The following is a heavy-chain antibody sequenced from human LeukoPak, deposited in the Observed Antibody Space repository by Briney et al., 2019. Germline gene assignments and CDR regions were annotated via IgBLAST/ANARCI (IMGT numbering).Heavy chain of an antibody. D-gene: IGHD3-22*01. J-gene: IGHJ4*02. CDR3: AKALLYYYDDN. CDR2: ISGSGAGT. V-gene: IGHV3-23*01. Sequence: PGGSLRLSCAASGFTFSSCAMNWVRQAPGKGLEWVSDISGSGAGTYYADAVKGRFTISRDNSKNTLYLQMSSLRAEDTAVYYCAKALLYYYDDNWGQGTLVTVSS. CDR1: GFTFSSCA.